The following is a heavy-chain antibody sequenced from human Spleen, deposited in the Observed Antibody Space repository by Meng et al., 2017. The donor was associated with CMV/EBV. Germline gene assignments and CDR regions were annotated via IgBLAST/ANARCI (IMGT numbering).Heavy chain of an antibody. D-gene: IGHD5-12*01. CDR1: GGTSRNHA. CDR2: IIHLFGSA. J-gene: IGHJ5*02. CDR3: ARGNGFNDYGTWLDP. V-gene: IGHV1-69*05. Sequence: AGGTSRNHATSGVGKAPGQGLEGMGGIIHLFGSAHYTLKFRGRVTITTDESTSTAYMELSSLTSEDTAVDDCARGNGFNDYGTWLDPWGQGTLVTVSS.